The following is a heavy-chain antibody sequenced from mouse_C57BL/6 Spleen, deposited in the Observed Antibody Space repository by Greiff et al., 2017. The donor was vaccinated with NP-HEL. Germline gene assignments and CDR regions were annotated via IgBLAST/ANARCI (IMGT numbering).Heavy chain of an antibody. J-gene: IGHJ4*01. Sequence: VKLMESGPGLVAPSQSLSITCTVSGFSLTSYGVHWVRQPPGKGLEWLVVIWSDGSTTYNSALKSRLSISKDNSKSQVFLKMNSLQTDDTAMYYCARHGYIYYYAMDYWGQGTSVTVSS. CDR3: ARHGYIYYYAMDY. V-gene: IGHV2-6-1*01. D-gene: IGHD2-2*01. CDR1: GFSLTSYG. CDR2: IWSDGST.